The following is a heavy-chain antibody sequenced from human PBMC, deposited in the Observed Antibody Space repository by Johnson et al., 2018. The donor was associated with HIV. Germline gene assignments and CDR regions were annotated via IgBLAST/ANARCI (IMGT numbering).Heavy chain of an antibody. D-gene: IGHD3-10*01. J-gene: IGHJ3*02. CDR2: ISTSGGGI. CDR1: GFTFTDYY. Sequence: QVQLVESGGSLVQPGGSMRLSCAASGFTFTDYYMTWIRQAPGKGLEWVSHISTSGGGIYYADSVKGRFTISRDNARNSLYLQMNSLRAEDTAVYYCAKDEGKGFRDLEGYAFDIWGQGTMVTVSS. CDR3: AKDEGKGFRDLEGYAFDI. V-gene: IGHV3-11*04.